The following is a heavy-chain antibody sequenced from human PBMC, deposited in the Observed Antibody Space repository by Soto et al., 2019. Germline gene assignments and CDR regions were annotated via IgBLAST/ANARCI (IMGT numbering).Heavy chain of an antibody. J-gene: IGHJ5*02. Sequence: SETLSLTCTVSGGSISTSNYYWGWIRQPPGKGLEWIASVHYSGTTFYNPSLKSRVTISVDTSKNQFSLKLSSVTAADTAVYYCARPRYCSSSSCYTWFDPWRQGTLVTVSS. CDR1: GGSISTSNYY. V-gene: IGHV4-39*01. CDR2: VHYSGTT. D-gene: IGHD2-2*02. CDR3: ARPRYCSSSSCYTWFDP.